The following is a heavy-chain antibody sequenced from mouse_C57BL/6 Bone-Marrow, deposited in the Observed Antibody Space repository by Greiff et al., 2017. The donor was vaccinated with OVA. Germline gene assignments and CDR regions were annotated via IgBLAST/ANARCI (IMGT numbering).Heavy chain of an antibody. D-gene: IGHD2-4*01. Sequence: QVQLQQPGAELVKPGASVKMSCKASGYTFTSYWITWVKQRPGQGLEWIGDIYPGSGSTNYNEKFKSKATLTVDTSSSTAYMQLSSLTSEDSAVYYCARGDYDYVQAFAYWGQGTLVTVSA. CDR3: ARGDYDYVQAFAY. J-gene: IGHJ3*01. V-gene: IGHV1-55*01. CDR1: GYTFTSYW. CDR2: IYPGSGST.